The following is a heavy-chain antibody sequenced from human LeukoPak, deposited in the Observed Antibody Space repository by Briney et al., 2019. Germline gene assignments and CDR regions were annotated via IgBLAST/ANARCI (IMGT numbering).Heavy chain of an antibody. D-gene: IGHD5-18*01. CDR1: GFTFSSYG. CDR3: AKDRRGYSYGLYYFDY. CDR2: IWYDGSNK. J-gene: IGHJ4*02. Sequence: GRSLRLSCAASGFTFSSYGMHWVRQAPGKGLEWVAVIWYDGSNKYYADSVKVRFTISRDNSKNTLYLQMNILRAEDTAVYYCAKDRRGYSYGLYYFDYWGQGTLVTVSS. V-gene: IGHV3-33*06.